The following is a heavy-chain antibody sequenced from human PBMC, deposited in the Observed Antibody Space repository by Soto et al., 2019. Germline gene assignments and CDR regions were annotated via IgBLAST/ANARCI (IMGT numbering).Heavy chain of an antibody. D-gene: IGHD6-19*01. V-gene: IGHV1-2*02. CDR1: GYTFTDYY. J-gene: IGHJ6*02. CDR3: ARDQSPSSGWPGMDV. Sequence: ASVKVSCKASGYTFTDYYMHWVRQAPGQGLEWMGWINPNSGGTNYAQKCQGRVTMTRDTSISTAYMELNRLRSDDTAVYYCARDQSPSSGWPGMDVWGQGTTVTVSS. CDR2: INPNSGGT.